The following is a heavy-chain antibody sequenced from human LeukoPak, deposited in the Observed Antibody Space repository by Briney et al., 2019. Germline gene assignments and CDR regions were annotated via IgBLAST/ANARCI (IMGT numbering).Heavy chain of an antibody. D-gene: IGHD6-13*01. V-gene: IGHV4-39*07. CDR3: AREEYSSDWYGHDS. J-gene: IGHJ4*02. Sequence: PSETLSLTCTVSGGSISSTNYYWAWIRQPPGRGLEWIGSIYYTGTTFDNPSLKSRVTLSEDTSKNQFSLRLTSVTAADTAFYYCAREEYSSDWYGHDSWGQGTLVTVSS. CDR1: GGSISSTNYY. CDR2: IYYTGTT.